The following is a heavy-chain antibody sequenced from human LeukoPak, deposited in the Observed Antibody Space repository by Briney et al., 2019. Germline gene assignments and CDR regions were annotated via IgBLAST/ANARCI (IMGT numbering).Heavy chain of an antibody. J-gene: IGHJ6*02. CDR1: GYTFTGYY. CDR3: ARDGQDCSSTSCYRLIYYYGMDV. Sequence: ASVKVSRKASGYTFTGYYMHWVRQAPGQGLEWMGWINPNSGGTNYAQKFQGRVTMTRDTSISTAYMELSRLRSDDTAVYYCARDGQDCSSTSCYRLIYYYGMDVWGQGTTVTVSS. CDR2: INPNSGGT. D-gene: IGHD2-2*01. V-gene: IGHV1-2*02.